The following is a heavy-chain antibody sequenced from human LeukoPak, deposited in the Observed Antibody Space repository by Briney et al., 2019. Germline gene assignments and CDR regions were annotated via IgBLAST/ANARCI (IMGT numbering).Heavy chain of an antibody. D-gene: IGHD2/OR15-2a*01. J-gene: IGHJ4*02. Sequence: ASVKVSCKASGYTFTSYYMHWVRQAPGQGLEWMGMINPSGGSTSYAQKFQGRATMTRDMSTSTVYMELSSLRSEDTAVYYCARGEYRRVIDYWGQGTLVTVSS. CDR3: ARGEYRRVIDY. CDR2: INPSGGST. CDR1: GYTFTSYY. V-gene: IGHV1-46*01.